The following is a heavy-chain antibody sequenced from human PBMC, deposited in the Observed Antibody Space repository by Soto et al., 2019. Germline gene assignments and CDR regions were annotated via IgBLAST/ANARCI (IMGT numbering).Heavy chain of an antibody. CDR1: GYTFSSHG. D-gene: IGHD2-15*01. V-gene: IGHV1-18*01. CDR3: AREGSYGWYDC. CDR2: ISGYNGNA. Sequence: QVQLVQSGAEVRKPGASVTVSCKASGYTFSSHGIIWVRQAPGQGLEWMGWISGYNGNAKYAQRFQGRVTMTTDTSTSTFYMDLTSLGSDDSAVYYCAREGSYGWYDCWGQGTLVTVAS. J-gene: IGHJ5*01.